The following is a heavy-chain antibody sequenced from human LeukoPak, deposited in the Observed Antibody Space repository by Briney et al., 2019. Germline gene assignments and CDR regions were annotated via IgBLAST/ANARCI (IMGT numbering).Heavy chain of an antibody. Sequence: SETLSLTCTVSGGSISSSSYYWGWIRQPPGKGLEWIGSIYYSGSTYYNPSLKSRVTISVDTSKNQFSLKLSSVTAADTAVYYCARPGDSNYGMYDYWGQGTLVTVSS. CDR1: GGSISSSSYY. CDR3: ARPGDSNYGMYDY. CDR2: IYYSGST. J-gene: IGHJ4*02. V-gene: IGHV4-39*01. D-gene: IGHD4-11*01.